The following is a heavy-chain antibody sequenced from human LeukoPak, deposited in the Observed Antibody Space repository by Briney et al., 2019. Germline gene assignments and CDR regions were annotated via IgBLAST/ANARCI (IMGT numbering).Heavy chain of an antibody. V-gene: IGHV3-74*01. J-gene: IGHJ4*02. D-gene: IGHD5-18*01. CDR3: AKVDTYGLGLDY. CDR1: GFTFGSYW. Sequence: GGSLRLSCAASGFTFGSYWMHWVRQAPGKGLMWVSRINSDGSITTYADSVKGRFTISRDNAKHTLYLQMNSLRAEDTAVYYCAKVDTYGLGLDYWGRGTLVTVSS. CDR2: INSDGSIT.